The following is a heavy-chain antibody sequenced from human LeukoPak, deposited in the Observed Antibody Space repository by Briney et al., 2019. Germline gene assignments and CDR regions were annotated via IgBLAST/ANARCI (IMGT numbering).Heavy chain of an antibody. Sequence: GSLRLSCAASGFTFSSYAMHWVRQAPGKGLEWVAVISYDGSNKYYADSVKGRFTISRDNSKNTLYLQMNSLRAEDTAVYYCARDRWYGSGSPFDPWGQGTLVTVSS. CDR1: GFTFSSYA. J-gene: IGHJ5*02. CDR2: ISYDGSNK. CDR3: ARDRWYGSGSPFDP. V-gene: IGHV3-30-3*01. D-gene: IGHD3-10*01.